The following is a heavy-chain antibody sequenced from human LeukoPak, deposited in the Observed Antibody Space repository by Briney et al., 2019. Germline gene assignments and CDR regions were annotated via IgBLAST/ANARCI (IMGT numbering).Heavy chain of an antibody. Sequence: GGSLRLSCAASGFTFNSYGIHWVRQAPGKGLEWVAFISYDGSNKYYADSVKGRFIISRDNSKNTLYLQMNSLRAEDTAVYYCAVDSSGYRTAPDYWGQGTLVTVSS. J-gene: IGHJ4*02. CDR3: AVDSSGYRTAPDY. CDR1: GFTFNSYG. D-gene: IGHD3-22*01. V-gene: IGHV3-30*02. CDR2: ISYDGSNK.